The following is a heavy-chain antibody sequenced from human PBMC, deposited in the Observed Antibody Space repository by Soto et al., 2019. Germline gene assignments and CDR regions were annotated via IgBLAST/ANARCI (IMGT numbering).Heavy chain of an antibody. Sequence: PGGSLRLSCAASGFTFSSYSMNWVRQAPGKGLEWVSYISSSSSTIYYADSVKGRFTISRDNAKNSLYLQMNSLRAEDTAVYYCARGVGARLRSSSWLPFDYWGQGTLVTVSS. D-gene: IGHD6-13*01. J-gene: IGHJ4*02. V-gene: IGHV3-48*01. CDR1: GFTFSSYS. CDR3: ARGVGARLRSSSWLPFDY. CDR2: ISSSSSTI.